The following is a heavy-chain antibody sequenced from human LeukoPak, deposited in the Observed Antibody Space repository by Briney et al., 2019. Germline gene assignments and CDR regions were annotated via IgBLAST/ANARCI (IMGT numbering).Heavy chain of an antibody. J-gene: IGHJ4*02. CDR1: GYTFTAYG. V-gene: IGHV1-18*01. Sequence: ASVKVSCKASGYTFTAYGISWVRQAPGQGLEWMGWISTYTNNTNYAQKFQGRVTMTTDPFTTTAYMELRSLTSDDTAMYYCARIYGDYWGQGTLVTVSS. D-gene: IGHD2-2*02. CDR3: ARIYGDY. CDR2: ISTYTNNT.